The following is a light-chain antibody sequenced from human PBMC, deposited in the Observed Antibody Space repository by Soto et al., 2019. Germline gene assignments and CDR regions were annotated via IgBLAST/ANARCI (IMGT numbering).Light chain of an antibody. CDR1: QSVSSS. Sequence: EIVVTQSPATLSVSPGERVTRSCRASQSVSSSLAWYQQRPGQAPRLLIYDTSTRAAGISARFSGSGSGTEFTLTISSLQSEDFAVYYCQQYIDWPPGTFGQGTKVDIK. J-gene: IGKJ1*01. CDR2: DTS. V-gene: IGKV3-15*01. CDR3: QQYIDWPPGT.